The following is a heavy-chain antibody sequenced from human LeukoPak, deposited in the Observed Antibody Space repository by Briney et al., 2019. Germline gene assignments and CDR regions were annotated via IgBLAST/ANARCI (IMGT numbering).Heavy chain of an antibody. CDR1: GFTFTTYT. Sequence: GGSLRLSCAASGFTFTTYTISWVRQAPGKGLEWVANIKQDGSEKYYVDSVKGRFTISRDNAKNSLYLQMNSLRAEDTAVYYCARFGYWGQGTLVTVSS. CDR2: IKQDGSEK. V-gene: IGHV3-7*03. CDR3: ARFGY. J-gene: IGHJ4*02. D-gene: IGHD3-10*01.